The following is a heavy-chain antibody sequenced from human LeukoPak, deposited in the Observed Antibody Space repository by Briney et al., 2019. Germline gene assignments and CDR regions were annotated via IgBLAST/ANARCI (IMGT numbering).Heavy chain of an antibody. D-gene: IGHD3-10*01. CDR2: IEPSDSYT. CDR3: ARDARMLRGILATTD. Sequence: GESLRISCKSSGYTSTSYWITWVRQMPGKGLEWVGRIEPSDSYTNYSPSFQGHVTISADKSISTAYLQWSSLKASDTAMYYCARDARMLRGILATTDWGQGTLVTVSS. CDR1: GYTSTSYW. V-gene: IGHV5-10-1*01. J-gene: IGHJ4*02.